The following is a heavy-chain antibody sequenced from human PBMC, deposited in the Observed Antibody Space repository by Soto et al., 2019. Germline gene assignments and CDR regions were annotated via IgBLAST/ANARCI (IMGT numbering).Heavy chain of an antibody. V-gene: IGHV4-4*02. CDR2: IFHDGSV. D-gene: IGHD2-8*01. CDR1: GGSISSNNW. J-gene: IGHJ4*02. Sequence: VQLQESGPGLVNPSGTLSLTCAVSGGSISSNNWWSWVRQPPGKGLEWIGEIFHDGSVNYNPSLSGRVTISVDKSNNQVSLNLNSVTAADTAIYYCARVMDVPTYRPSGLDYWGQGTLVTVSS. CDR3: ARVMDVPTYRPSGLDY.